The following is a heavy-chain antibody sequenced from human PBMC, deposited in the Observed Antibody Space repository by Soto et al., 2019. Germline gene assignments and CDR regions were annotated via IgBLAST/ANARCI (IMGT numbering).Heavy chain of an antibody. CDR1: GYTFTSYG. V-gene: IGHV1-18*01. Sequence: ASVKVSCKASGYTFTSYGISWVRQAPGQGLEWMGWISAYNGNTNYAQKLPGRVTMTTDTSTSTAYMELRSLSSDDTAVYYCARDDIPGTVANFDYWGQGTMVTVSS. CDR2: ISAYNGNT. D-gene: IGHD1-7*01. J-gene: IGHJ4*02. CDR3: ARDDIPGTVANFDY.